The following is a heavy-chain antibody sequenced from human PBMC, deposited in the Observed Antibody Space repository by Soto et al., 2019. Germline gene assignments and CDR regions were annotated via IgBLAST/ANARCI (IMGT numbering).Heavy chain of an antibody. CDR3: ARFTYYYDSSGYPTIDY. D-gene: IGHD3-22*01. CDR2: IYYSGST. V-gene: IGHV4-59*01. CDR1: GGSISSYY. Sequence: SETLSLTCTVSGGSISSYYWSWIRQPPGKGLEWIGYIYYSGSTNYNPSLKSRVTISVDTSKNQFSLKLSSVTAADTAVYYCARFTYYYDSSGYPTIDYWGQGTLVTVSS. J-gene: IGHJ4*02.